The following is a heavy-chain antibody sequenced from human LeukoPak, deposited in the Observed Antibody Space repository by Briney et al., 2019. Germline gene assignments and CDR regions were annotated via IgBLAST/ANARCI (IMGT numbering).Heavy chain of an antibody. D-gene: IGHD5-18*01. CDR1: GFTFSSYA. CDR3: VKSRGFSSYDAFDM. CDR2: ISTNGGNT. J-gene: IGHJ3*02. Sequence: PGGSLRLSCSASGFTFSSYAMHWVRQAPGKGLAYVSAISTNGGNTYYADSVKGRFTISRDNSKNTLYLQMSSLRGEDTAVYYCVKSRGFSSYDAFDMWGQGTMVTVSS. V-gene: IGHV3-64D*09.